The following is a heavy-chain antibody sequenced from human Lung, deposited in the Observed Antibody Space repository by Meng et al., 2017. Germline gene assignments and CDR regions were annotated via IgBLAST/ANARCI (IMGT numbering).Heavy chain of an antibody. Sequence: QVHFKQVSSGLLKPSETMSLSRVVAGGSFSEYYCSWIRQPPGKGLEWIGESNHSGSTNYNPSLESRATISGDTSQNNLSLKLSSVTAADSVVYYCARGPTTMAHDFDYWGQGTLVTVSS. V-gene: IGHV4-34*01. D-gene: IGHD4-11*01. CDR2: SNHSGST. J-gene: IGHJ4*02. CDR3: ARGPTTMAHDFDY. CDR1: GGSFSEYY.